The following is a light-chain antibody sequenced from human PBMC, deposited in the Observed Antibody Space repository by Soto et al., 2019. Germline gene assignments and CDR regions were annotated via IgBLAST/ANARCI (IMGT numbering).Light chain of an antibody. CDR2: DAS. V-gene: IGKV1-5*01. J-gene: IGKJ2*01. CDR3: QQYSDLYT. Sequence: DIQMTQSPSTLSASVGDRVTITCRASQSVTGWLAWYQQKPGEAPRLLIYDASTLERGVSSKFSGSGSGTEFAITISILQPDDFATYYCQQYSDLYTFGHGTKLEIK. CDR1: QSVTGW.